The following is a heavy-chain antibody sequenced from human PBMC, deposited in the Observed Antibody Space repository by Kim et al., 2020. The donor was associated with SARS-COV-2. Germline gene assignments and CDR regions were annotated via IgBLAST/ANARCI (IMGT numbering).Heavy chain of an antibody. CDR3: SRDPRPLDY. Sequence: GGSLRLSCTASGFKFGDFYMSWIRQAPGKGLESLSYISPSGHDINYADSVKGRFTISGDNAKNSLYLQMDSLRDEDTAVYYCSRDPRPLDYWGQGTLVTVSS. J-gene: IGHJ4*02. CDR2: ISPSGHDI. CDR1: GFKFGDFY. V-gene: IGHV3-11*01.